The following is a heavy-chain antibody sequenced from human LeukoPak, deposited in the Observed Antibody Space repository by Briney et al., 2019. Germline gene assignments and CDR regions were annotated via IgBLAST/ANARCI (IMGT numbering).Heavy chain of an antibody. CDR1: GFTFSSYG. CDR3: ARDHYGGYAYSDY. CDR2: IWYDGTNK. V-gene: IGHV3-33*01. D-gene: IGHD5-12*01. J-gene: IGHJ4*02. Sequence: TGGSLRLSCVASGFTFSSYGMHWVRQAPGKGLEWVAVIWYDGTNKYYADSVKGRFTISRDNSKNTLYLQMNSLRAEDTAVYYCARDHYGGYAYSDYWGQGALVIVSS.